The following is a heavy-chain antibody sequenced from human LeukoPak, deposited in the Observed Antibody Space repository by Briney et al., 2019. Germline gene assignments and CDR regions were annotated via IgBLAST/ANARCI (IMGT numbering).Heavy chain of an antibody. D-gene: IGHD3-10*01. Sequence: GGSLRLSCAASGLTFSSYWMHWVRQAPGKGLVWVSRINSDGSSTSYADSVKGRFTISRDNAKNTLYLQMNSLRAEDTAVYYCARGQVLLWFGEPAPGFDYWGQGTLVTVSS. CDR3: ARGQVLLWFGEPAPGFDY. CDR1: GLTFSSYW. V-gene: IGHV3-74*01. CDR2: INSDGSST. J-gene: IGHJ4*02.